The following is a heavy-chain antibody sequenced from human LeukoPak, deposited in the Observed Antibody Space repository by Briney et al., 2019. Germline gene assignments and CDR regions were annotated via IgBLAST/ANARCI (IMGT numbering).Heavy chain of an antibody. V-gene: IGHV4-39*07. D-gene: IGHD6-13*01. J-gene: IGHJ4*02. CDR1: GGSISSRSYY. CDR2: IYYSGST. Sequence: PSETLSLTCTVSGGSISSRSYYWGWIRQPPGKGLEWIGIIYYSGSTNYNPSLKSRVTISVDTSKNQFSLKLSSVTAADTAVYYCARRYSSSWYVNDYWGQGTLVTVSS. CDR3: ARRYSSSWYVNDY.